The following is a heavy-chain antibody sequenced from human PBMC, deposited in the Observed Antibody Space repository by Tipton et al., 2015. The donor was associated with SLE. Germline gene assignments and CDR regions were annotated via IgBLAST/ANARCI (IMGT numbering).Heavy chain of an antibody. CDR2: INHSGRT. D-gene: IGHD3-16*01. CDR3: AGHDYDIDYFQF. Sequence: TLSLTCAVYGGSFSAYYWSWIRQPPGKGLEWIGEINHSGRTNYNPSLKSRFTISIDPSKNHFSLELRHVTASDTAAYFCAGHDYDIDYFQFWGQGTLVTVSS. J-gene: IGHJ4*02. CDR1: GGSFSAYY. V-gene: IGHV4-34*01.